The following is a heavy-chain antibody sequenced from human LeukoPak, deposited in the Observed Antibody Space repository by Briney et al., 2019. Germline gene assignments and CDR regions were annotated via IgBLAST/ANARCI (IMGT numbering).Heavy chain of an antibody. CDR2: IVVGSGNT. Sequence: SVKVSCKASGFTFTSSAVQWVRQARGQRLEWIGWIVVGSGNTNYAQKFQERVTITRDMSTSTVYTELSSLRSEDTAVYYCAAEGRPTVVTFRKGAVDLWGQGTMVTVSS. CDR1: GFTFTSSA. CDR3: AAEGRPTVVTFRKGAVDL. V-gene: IGHV1-58*01. D-gene: IGHD4-23*01. J-gene: IGHJ3*01.